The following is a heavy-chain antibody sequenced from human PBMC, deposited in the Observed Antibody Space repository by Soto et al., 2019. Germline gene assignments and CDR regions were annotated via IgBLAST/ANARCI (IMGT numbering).Heavy chain of an antibody. CDR2: INHSGST. CDR3: AIGYGRKFYY. CDR1: GGSFSGYY. Sequence: SETLSLTCAVYGGSFSGYYWNWIRQPPGKGLEWIGEINHSGSTNYNPSLKSRVTILVDTSKNQFSLSLSSVFVAYLAVYYCAIGYGRKFYYWGQGTLVTVSS. J-gene: IGHJ4*02. D-gene: IGHD3-10*01. V-gene: IGHV4-34*01.